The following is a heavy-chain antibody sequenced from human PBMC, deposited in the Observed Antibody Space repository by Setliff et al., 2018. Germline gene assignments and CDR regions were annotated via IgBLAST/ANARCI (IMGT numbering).Heavy chain of an antibody. D-gene: IGHD7-27*01. J-gene: IGHJ4*02. V-gene: IGHV4-59*08. CDR3: ARQAGRLGSPFDY. CDR1: GEYISNY. CDR2: IFKSGST. Sequence: SETLSLTCIVYGEYISNYWIRQAPGKGLEWVAYIFKSGSTNYNPSPKSRVTISPGTSKNQLSLKLTSVTAADTAVYYCARQAGRLGSPFDYWGQGALVTVSS.